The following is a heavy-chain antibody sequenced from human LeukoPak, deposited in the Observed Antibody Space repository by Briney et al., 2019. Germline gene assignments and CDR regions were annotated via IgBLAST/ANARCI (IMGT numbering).Heavy chain of an antibody. CDR3: AKDVYSSSDWYFDL. J-gene: IGHJ2*01. Sequence: GRSLRLSCAASGFTFSSYAMSRVRQAPGKGLEWVSAISGSGGSTYYADSLKGRFTISRENSKNTLYLQMNSRRAENTAVFYCAKDVYSSSDWYFDLWGGCTLVTVSS. CDR2: ISGSGGST. CDR1: GFTFSSYA. V-gene: IGHV3-23*01. D-gene: IGHD6-6*01.